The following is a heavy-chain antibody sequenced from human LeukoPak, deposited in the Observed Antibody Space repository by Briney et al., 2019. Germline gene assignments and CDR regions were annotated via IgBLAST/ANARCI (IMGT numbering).Heavy chain of an antibody. CDR1: GFTFSSYA. Sequence: GGSLRLSCAASGFTFSSYAMSWVRQAPGEGMEWVSAISGSGGSTYYADSVKGRFTISRDNSKNTLYLQMNSLRAEDTAVYYCAKDLEIFRVVSPTMDVWGQGTTVTVSS. V-gene: IGHV3-23*01. CDR3: AKDLEIFRVVSPTMDV. D-gene: IGHD3-3*01. J-gene: IGHJ6*02. CDR2: ISGSGGST.